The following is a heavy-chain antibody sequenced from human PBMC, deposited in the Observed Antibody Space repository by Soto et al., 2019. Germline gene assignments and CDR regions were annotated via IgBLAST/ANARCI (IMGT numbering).Heavy chain of an antibody. CDR3: ARDYPLSYCSGGSCYGGWFDP. J-gene: IGHJ5*02. D-gene: IGHD2-15*01. CDR1: GGTFSSYT. CDR2: IIPILGIA. V-gene: IGHV1-69*08. Sequence: QVQLVQSGAEVKKPGSSVKVSCKASGGTFSSYTISWVRQAPGQGLEWMGRIIPILGIANYAQKFQGRVTITADKSKSTAYMQLSSLRSEETAVYYCARDYPLSYCSGGSCYGGWFDPWGQGTLVTVSS.